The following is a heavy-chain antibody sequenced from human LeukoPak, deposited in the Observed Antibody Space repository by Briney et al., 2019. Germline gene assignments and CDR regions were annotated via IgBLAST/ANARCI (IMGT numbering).Heavy chain of an antibody. CDR3: ARGPYGSGTFDY. V-gene: IGHV4-34*01. CDR1: GGSFSGYY. J-gene: IGHJ4*02. Sequence: ETLSLTCAVYGGSFSGYYWSWIRQPPGKGLEWIGEINHSGSTNYNPSLKSRVTISVDTSKNQFSLKLSSVTAADTAVYYCARGPYGSGTFDYWGQGTLVTVSS. CDR2: INHSGST. D-gene: IGHD3-10*01.